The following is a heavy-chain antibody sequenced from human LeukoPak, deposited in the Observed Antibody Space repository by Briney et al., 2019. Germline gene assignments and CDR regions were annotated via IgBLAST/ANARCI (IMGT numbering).Heavy chain of an antibody. V-gene: IGHV3-23*01. CDR1: GFTFGDYA. Sequence: GRSLRLSGTASGFTFGDYAMSWVRQAPGKGLEWVSAISGSGGSTYYADSVKGRFTISRDNSKNTLYLQMNSLRAEDTAVYYCARGLGLLDGGNSDAFDIWGQGTMVTVSS. J-gene: IGHJ3*02. D-gene: IGHD4-23*01. CDR2: ISGSGGST. CDR3: ARGLGLLDGGNSDAFDI.